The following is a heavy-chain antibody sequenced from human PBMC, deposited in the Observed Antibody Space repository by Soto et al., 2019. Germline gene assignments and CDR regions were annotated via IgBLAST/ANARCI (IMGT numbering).Heavy chain of an antibody. CDR2: INPSGGST. D-gene: IGHD3-10*01. J-gene: IGHJ4*02. CDR3: ARGSITMVRGEHPFIDY. CDR1: GYTFTSYY. Sequence: ASVKVSCKASGYTFTSYYMHWVRQAPGQGLEWMGIINPSGGSTSYAQKFQGRVTMTRDTSTSTVYMELSSLRSEDTAVYYCARGSITMVRGEHPFIDYWGQGTLVTVSS. V-gene: IGHV1-46*03.